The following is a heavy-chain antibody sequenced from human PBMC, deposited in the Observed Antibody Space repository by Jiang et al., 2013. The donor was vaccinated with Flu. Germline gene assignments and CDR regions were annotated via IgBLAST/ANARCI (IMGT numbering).Heavy chain of an antibody. J-gene: IGHJ4*02. V-gene: IGHV1-46*03. CDR3: ARVGGGYSSGYYYGVMPFDY. Sequence: SGYTFTSYYMHWVRQAPGQGLEWMGIINPSGGSTSYAQKFQGRVTMTRDTSTSTVYMELSSLRSEDTAVYYCARVGGGYSSGYYYGVMPFDYWGQGTLVTVSS. CDR2: INPSGGST. CDR1: GYTFTSYY. D-gene: IGHD3-22*01.